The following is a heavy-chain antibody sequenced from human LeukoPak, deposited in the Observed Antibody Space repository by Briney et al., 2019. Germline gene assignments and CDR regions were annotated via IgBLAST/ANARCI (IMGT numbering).Heavy chain of an antibody. D-gene: IGHD3-16*02. CDR1: GYTFTSYG. CDR2: ISAYNGNT. Sequence: ASVKVSCKASGYTFTSYGISWVRQAPGQGLEWMGWISAYNGNTNYARKLQGRVTMTTDTSTSTAYMEMRSLRSDDTAVYYCARGGSADYVWGSYRSFDYWGQGTLVTVSS. CDR3: ARGGSADYVWGSYRSFDY. J-gene: IGHJ4*02. V-gene: IGHV1-18*01.